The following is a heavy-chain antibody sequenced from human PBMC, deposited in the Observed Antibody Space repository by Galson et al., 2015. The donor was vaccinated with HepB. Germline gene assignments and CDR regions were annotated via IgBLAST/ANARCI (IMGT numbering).Heavy chain of an antibody. D-gene: IGHD3-3*01. CDR2: INPGGGST. CDR3: ARELYDFWGGGPNYYGMDV. J-gene: IGHJ6*02. Sequence: HWVRQAPGQGLEWMGIINPGGGSTTYAQKFQGRVTMTRDTSTSTVYMELSSLRSEDTAVYYCARELYDFWGGGPNYYGMDVWGQGTTVTVSS. V-gene: IGHV1-46*01.